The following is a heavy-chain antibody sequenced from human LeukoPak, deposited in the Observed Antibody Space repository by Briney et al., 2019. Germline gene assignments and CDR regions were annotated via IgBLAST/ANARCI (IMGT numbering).Heavy chain of an antibody. CDR3: ARDARQNIVVVVAATAPVSYGMDV. J-gene: IGHJ6*02. CDR1: GFTFSSYA. D-gene: IGHD2-15*01. V-gene: IGHV3-30-3*01. Sequence: GGSLRLSCAASGFTFSSYAMHWVRQAPGKGLEWVAVISYDGSNKYYADSVKGRFTISRDNSKNTLYLQMNSLRAEDTAVYYCARDARQNIVVVVAATAPVSYGMDVWGQGTTVTVSS. CDR2: ISYDGSNK.